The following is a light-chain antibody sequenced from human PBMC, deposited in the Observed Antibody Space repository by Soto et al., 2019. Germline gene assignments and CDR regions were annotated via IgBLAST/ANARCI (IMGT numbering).Light chain of an antibody. CDR1: QSVSSSY. Sequence: EIVLTQSPGTLSLSPGERPTPSCRASQSVSSSYLAWYQQKPGQAPRLLIYGASSRATGIPDRFSGSGSGTDFTLTISRLEPEDFAVYYCQQYGSSPYTFGQG. CDR2: GAS. V-gene: IGKV3-20*01. CDR3: QQYGSSPYT. J-gene: IGKJ2*01.